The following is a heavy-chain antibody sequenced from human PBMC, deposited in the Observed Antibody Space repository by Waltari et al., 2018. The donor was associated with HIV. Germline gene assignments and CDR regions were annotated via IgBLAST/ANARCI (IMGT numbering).Heavy chain of an antibody. D-gene: IGHD1-26*01. V-gene: IGHV3-30*02. Sequence: VAFIRYDGSNKYYADSVKGRFTISRDNSKNTLYLQMNSLRAEDTAVYYCARMGELLPIHYYYGMDVWGQGTTVTVSS. J-gene: IGHJ6*02. CDR2: IRYDGSNK. CDR3: ARMGELLPIHYYYGMDV.